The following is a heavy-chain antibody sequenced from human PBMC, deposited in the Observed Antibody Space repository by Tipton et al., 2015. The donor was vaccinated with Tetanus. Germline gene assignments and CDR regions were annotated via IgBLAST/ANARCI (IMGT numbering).Heavy chain of an antibody. J-gene: IGHJ4*02. V-gene: IGHV4-4*07. CDR3: ARASHFQWERVRLDY. CDR1: GGSTSSYY. D-gene: IGHD1-1*01. CDR2: INTSGSS. Sequence: LRLSCTVSGGSTSSYYWSWIRQSAAMGLEWIGRINTSGSSDYNPSLKGRVTMSIDTSGNRFSLDLTSVTAADTAIYYCARASHFQWERVRLDYWGQGLRVTVSS.